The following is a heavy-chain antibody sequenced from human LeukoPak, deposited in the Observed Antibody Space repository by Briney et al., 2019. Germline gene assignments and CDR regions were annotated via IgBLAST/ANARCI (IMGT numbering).Heavy chain of an antibody. CDR2: IWYDANHK. J-gene: IGHJ4*02. Sequence: PGRSLRLSCAASGFTFNTYAMHWVRRAPGKALEWFAVIWYDANHKYYADSVKGRFTISRDNSKTPLYLLMDSLRAEDTAFYYCAKGHYDTSGLPFDLWGQGTLVTVSS. V-gene: IGHV3-33*06. CDR3: AKGHYDTSGLPFDL. CDR1: GFTFNTYA. D-gene: IGHD3-22*01.